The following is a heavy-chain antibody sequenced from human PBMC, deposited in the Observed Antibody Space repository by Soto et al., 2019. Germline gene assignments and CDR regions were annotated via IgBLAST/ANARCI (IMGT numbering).Heavy chain of an antibody. Sequence: GGSLRLSCTASGFTFGDYAMSWFRQAPGKGLEWVGFIRSKAYGGTTEYAASVKGRFTISRDDSKSIAYLQMNSLKTEDTAVYYCTRGGGYSGYGYFDYWGQGTLVTVSS. D-gene: IGHD5-12*01. CDR2: IRSKAYGGTT. CDR1: GFTFGDYA. J-gene: IGHJ4*02. V-gene: IGHV3-49*03. CDR3: TRGGGYSGYGYFDY.